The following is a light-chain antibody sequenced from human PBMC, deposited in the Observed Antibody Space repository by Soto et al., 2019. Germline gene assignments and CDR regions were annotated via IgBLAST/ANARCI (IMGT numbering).Light chain of an antibody. CDR3: SSYTSSSTLV. CDR2: EVS. Sequence: QSALTQPASVSGSPGQSITISCTGTGSDVGGYKYVSWYQQHPGKAPKLMIYEVSNRPSGVSNRFSGSKTGNTAALTISGRQAEDEAEYYCSSYTSSSTLVFGTGTKVTVL. CDR1: GSDVGGYKY. J-gene: IGLJ1*01. V-gene: IGLV2-14*01.